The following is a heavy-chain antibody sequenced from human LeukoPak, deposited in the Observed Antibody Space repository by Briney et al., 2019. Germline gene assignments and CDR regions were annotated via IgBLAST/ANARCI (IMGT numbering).Heavy chain of an antibody. D-gene: IGHD1-14*01. J-gene: IGHJ4*02. Sequence: GGSLRLSRAASGFTFSNYWMSWVRQAPGKGLEWVANIKEDGGEKFYVDSVKGRFTISRDNAKNSLHLQMNSLRAEDTAVYYCARQGHHNFEYWGQGTLVTVSS. V-gene: IGHV3-7*01. CDR1: GFTFSNYW. CDR3: ARQGHHNFEY. CDR2: IKEDGGEK.